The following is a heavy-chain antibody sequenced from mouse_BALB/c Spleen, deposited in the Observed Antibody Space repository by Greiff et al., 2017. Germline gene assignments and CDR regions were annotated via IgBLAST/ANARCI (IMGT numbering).Heavy chain of an antibody. Sequence: EVHLVESGPELVKPGASVKISCKASGYSFTGYFMNWVKQSHGKSLEWIGRINPYNGDTFYNQKFKGKATLTVDKSSSTAHMELLSLTSEDSAVYYCGREVRDYAMDYWGQGTSVTVSS. CDR3: GREVRDYAMDY. CDR1: GYSFTGYF. J-gene: IGHJ4*01. CDR2: INPYNGDT. V-gene: IGHV1-37*01. D-gene: IGHD2-14*01.